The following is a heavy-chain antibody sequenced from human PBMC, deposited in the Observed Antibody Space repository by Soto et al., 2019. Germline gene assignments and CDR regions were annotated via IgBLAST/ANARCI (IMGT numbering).Heavy chain of an antibody. CDR2: MNPNSGNT. D-gene: IGHD3-3*01. J-gene: IGHJ6*03. CDR3: AVSDFWSSYYYYMDV. Sequence: ASVKVSCKASGCTFTSYDINWVRQATGQGLEWMGWMNPNSGNTGYAQKFQGRVTMTRNTSISTAYMELSSLRSEDTAVYYCAVSDFWSSYYYYMDVWGKGTTVTVSS. CDR1: GCTFTSYD. V-gene: IGHV1-8*01.